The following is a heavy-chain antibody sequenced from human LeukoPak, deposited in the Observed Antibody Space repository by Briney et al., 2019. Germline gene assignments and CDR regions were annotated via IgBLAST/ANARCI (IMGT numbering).Heavy chain of an antibody. V-gene: IGHV1-69*05. D-gene: IGHD2-2*01. CDR2: IIPMFGSA. Sequence: ASVKVSFKASGDIFNIYSISWVRQAPGQGLEWMGGIIPMFGSANYAQTFQDRVTITTDQSTSTAYMELSSLSSEDTAVYYCARATRGVVPAASPWYAFDIWGQGTMVTVSS. J-gene: IGHJ3*02. CDR3: ARATRGVVPAASPWYAFDI. CDR1: GDIFNIYS.